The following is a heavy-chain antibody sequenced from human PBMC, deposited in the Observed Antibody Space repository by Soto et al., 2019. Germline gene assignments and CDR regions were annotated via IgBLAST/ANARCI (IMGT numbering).Heavy chain of an antibody. Sequence: GGSLRLSCAASGFTFSSYAMNWVRQAPGKGLEWVSTIDYTGGYSYYADSVKGRFTISRDTSKNMLYLQMNSLRAEDTAIYYCAKDSHWAIISPTHDSWGQGTLVTVSS. CDR3: AKDSHWAIISPTHDS. CDR2: IDYTGGYS. J-gene: IGHJ4*02. CDR1: GFTFSSYA. V-gene: IGHV3-23*01. D-gene: IGHD2-2*01.